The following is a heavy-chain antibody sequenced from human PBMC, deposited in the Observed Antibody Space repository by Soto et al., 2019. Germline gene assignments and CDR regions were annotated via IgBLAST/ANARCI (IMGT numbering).Heavy chain of an antibody. CDR1: SGSISSNSYL. CDR2: ILYSGDT. D-gene: IGHD3-22*01. V-gene: IGHV4-39*01. CDR3: ARQGRNTKIVILRHYATDF. J-gene: IGHJ6*02. Sequence: XGTLSLTCSVSSGSISSNSYLWGWIRQPPGKGLEWIGAILYSGDTYYSESLKSRVTMSVDTAKNQFSLKLNSVTAADTAVYYCARQGRNTKIVILRHYATDFWGQGTAVTVS.